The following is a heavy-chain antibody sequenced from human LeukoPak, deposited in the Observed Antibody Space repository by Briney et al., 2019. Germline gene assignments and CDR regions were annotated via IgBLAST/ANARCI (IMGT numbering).Heavy chain of an antibody. Sequence: SETLSLTCTVSGGSISSYYWSWIRQPPGKGLEWIGYIYTSGSTNYNPSLKSRVTISVDTSKNQSSLKLSSVTAADTAVYYCAKLGYCSSTSCYSGAFDIWGQGTMVTVSS. CDR3: AKLGYCSSTSCYSGAFDI. CDR1: GGSISSYY. J-gene: IGHJ3*02. CDR2: IYTSGST. V-gene: IGHV4-4*09. D-gene: IGHD2-2*01.